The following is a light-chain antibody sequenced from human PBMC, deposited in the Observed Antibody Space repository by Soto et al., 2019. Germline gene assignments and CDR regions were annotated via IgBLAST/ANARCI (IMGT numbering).Light chain of an antibody. V-gene: IGLV1-51*01. CDR3: GTWDSTLSVGV. CDR2: DND. CDR1: ASDIGNNY. J-gene: IGLJ2*01. Sequence: QSVLTQPPSVSAAPGQKVTISCSGSASDIGNNYVSWYQQVPGTAPKLLIHDNDRRDTGIPDRFSGSKSGTSATLGITGLQTGDEADYYCGTWDSTLSVGVFGGGTKLTVL.